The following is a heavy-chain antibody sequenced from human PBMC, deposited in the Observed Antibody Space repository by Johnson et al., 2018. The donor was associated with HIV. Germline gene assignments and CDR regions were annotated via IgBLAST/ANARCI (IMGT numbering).Heavy chain of an antibody. CDR1: GFTFNDHY. V-gene: IGHV3-11*01. Sequence: QVQLVESGGGLVKPGGSLRLSCAASGFTFNDHYMSWIRQAPGKGLEWVSYISGSGGSTYYADSVKGRFTISRDNSKNTLYLQMNSLRTEDTALYYCAKGAVAGINDAFDIWGQGTMVTVSS. D-gene: IGHD6-19*01. CDR3: AKGAVAGINDAFDI. J-gene: IGHJ3*02. CDR2: ISGSGGST.